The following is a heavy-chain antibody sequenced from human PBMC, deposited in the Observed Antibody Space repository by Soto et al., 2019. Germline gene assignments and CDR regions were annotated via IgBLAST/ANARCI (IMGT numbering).Heavy chain of an antibody. CDR3: TTDSSRGRLRLAVAFDY. CDR2: IKSKTDGGTT. CDR1: GFTFSNAW. J-gene: IGHJ4*02. V-gene: IGHV3-15*01. D-gene: IGHD5-12*01. Sequence: GGSLRLSCAASGFTFSNAWMSWVRQAPGKGLEWVGRIKSKTDGGTTDYAAPVKGRFTISRDDSKNTLYLQMNSLKTEDTAVYYCTTDSSRGRLRLAVAFDYWGQGTLVTVSS.